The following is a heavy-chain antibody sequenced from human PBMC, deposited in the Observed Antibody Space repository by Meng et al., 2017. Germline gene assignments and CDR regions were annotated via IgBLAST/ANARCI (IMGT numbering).Heavy chain of an antibody. D-gene: IGHD3-22*01. CDR1: GFTFSSYS. V-gene: IGHV3-21*01. Sequence: GESLKISCAASGFTFSSYSMNWVRQAPGQGLEWVSSISSSSSYIYYADSVKGRFTISRDNAKNSLYLQMNSLRAEDTAVYYCARAPKGRTYYYDSSGYYASSFDYWGQGTLVTVSS. CDR3: ARAPKGRTYYYDSSGYYASSFDY. CDR2: ISSSSSYI. J-gene: IGHJ4*02.